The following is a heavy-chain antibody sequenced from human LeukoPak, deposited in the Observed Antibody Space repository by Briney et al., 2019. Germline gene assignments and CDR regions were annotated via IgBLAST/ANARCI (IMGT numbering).Heavy chain of an antibody. Sequence: GGSLRLSCAASGFTFSSYAMHWVRQAPGKGLEWVAVISYDGSNKYHADSVKGRFTISRDNSKNTLYLQMNSLRAEDTAVYYCARDPRVVVIMGYFDYWGQGTLVTVSS. J-gene: IGHJ4*02. CDR3: ARDPRVVVIMGYFDY. CDR1: GFTFSSYA. V-gene: IGHV3-30-3*01. CDR2: ISYDGSNK. D-gene: IGHD3-22*01.